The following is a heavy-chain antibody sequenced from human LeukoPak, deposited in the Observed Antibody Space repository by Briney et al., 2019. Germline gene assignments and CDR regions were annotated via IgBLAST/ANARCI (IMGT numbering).Heavy chain of an antibody. CDR3: ARVQLERRRWFDP. D-gene: IGHD1-1*01. CDR2: IYYSGST. Sequence: SETLSLTCTVSGGSISSYYWSWIRQPPGKGLEWIGYIYYSGSTNYNPSLKSRVTISVDTPKNQFSLELSSVTAADTAVYYCARVQLERRRWFDPWGQGTLVTVSS. V-gene: IGHV4-59*01. J-gene: IGHJ5*02. CDR1: GGSISSYY.